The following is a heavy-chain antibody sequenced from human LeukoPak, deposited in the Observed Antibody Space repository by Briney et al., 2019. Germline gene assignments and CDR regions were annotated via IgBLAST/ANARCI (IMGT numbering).Heavy chain of an antibody. D-gene: IGHD1-7*01. CDR2: INPNSGGT. V-gene: IGHV1-2*02. CDR3: ARVRPTNWNYGRNWFDP. CDR1: GYTFTGYY. Sequence: ASVKVSCKASGYTFTGYYIHWVRQAPGQGLEWMGWINPNSGGTNYAQKFPGRVTMTRDTSINTVYMELSRLRFDDTAVYYCARVRPTNWNYGRNWFDPWGQGTLVTVSS. J-gene: IGHJ5*02.